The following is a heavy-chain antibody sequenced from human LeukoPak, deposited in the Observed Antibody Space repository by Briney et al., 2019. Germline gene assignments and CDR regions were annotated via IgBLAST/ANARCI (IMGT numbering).Heavy chain of an antibody. V-gene: IGHV4-61*01. D-gene: IGHD4-11*01. Sequence: SETLSLTCTVSGGPISSGSYYWSWIRQPPGKGLEWIGYIYYSGSTNYNPSLKSRVTISVDTSKNQFSLKLSSVTAADTAVYYCARGEYSNYVDHWGQGTLVTVSS. CDR3: ARGEYSNYVDH. J-gene: IGHJ4*02. CDR1: GGPISSGSYY. CDR2: IYYSGST.